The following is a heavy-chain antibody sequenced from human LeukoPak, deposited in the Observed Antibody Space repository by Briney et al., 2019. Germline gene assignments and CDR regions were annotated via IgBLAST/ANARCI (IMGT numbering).Heavy chain of an antibody. J-gene: IGHJ4*02. CDR2: ISYDGSNK. V-gene: IGHV3-30-3*01. Sequence: PRGSLRLSCAASGFTFSTYAMHWVRQAPGKGLEWVALISYDGSNKYYADSVKGRFTISRDNSKNTLYVQMNSLRAEDTAVYYCARNYYDSSGYYSLGVYWGQGTLVTVSS. CDR3: ARNYYDSSGYYSLGVY. CDR1: GFTFSTYA. D-gene: IGHD3-22*01.